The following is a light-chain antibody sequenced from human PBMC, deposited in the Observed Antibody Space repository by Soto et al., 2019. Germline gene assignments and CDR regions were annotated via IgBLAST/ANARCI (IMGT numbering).Light chain of an antibody. J-gene: IGKJ3*01. CDR2: AAS. CDR1: QSINTY. CDR3: QESYSHSRT. Sequence: DIQMTQSPSSLSASVGDRVTITCRASQSINTYLNWYQQKPGKAPKLLIYAASSLQSGVPSRFSGSGSGTDFTLTIASLQPEDFATYYCQESYSHSRTFGPGTKVDI. V-gene: IGKV1-39*01.